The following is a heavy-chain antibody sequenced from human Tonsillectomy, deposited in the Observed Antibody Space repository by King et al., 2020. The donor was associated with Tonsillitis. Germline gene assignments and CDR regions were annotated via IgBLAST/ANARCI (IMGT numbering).Heavy chain of an antibody. Sequence: QVQLVESGGGVVQPGGSLRLSCAASGFMFSSHGMHWVRQAPGKGLEWVAFIRYDGNKKDYSDSVKGRVTISRDNSKNTLYLQMNSLRPQDTAVYYCAKEGSRSWNYFDYWGQGTLVTVSS. CDR1: GFMFSSHG. CDR2: IRYDGNKK. V-gene: IGHV3-30*02. J-gene: IGHJ4*02. D-gene: IGHD6-13*01. CDR3: AKEGSRSWNYFDY.